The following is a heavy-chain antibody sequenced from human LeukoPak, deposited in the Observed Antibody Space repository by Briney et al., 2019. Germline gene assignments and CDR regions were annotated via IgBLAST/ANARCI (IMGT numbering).Heavy chain of an antibody. Sequence: ASVKVSCKASGYTLTGYYMHWVRQAPGQGLEWMGWINPNSGGTNYAQKFQGRVTMTRDTSISTAYMELSRLRSDDTAVYYCARDKNSSTWYWFDPWGQGTLVTVSS. CDR2: INPNSGGT. CDR1: GYTLTGYY. CDR3: ARDKNSSTWYWFDP. V-gene: IGHV1-2*02. J-gene: IGHJ5*02. D-gene: IGHD6-13*01.